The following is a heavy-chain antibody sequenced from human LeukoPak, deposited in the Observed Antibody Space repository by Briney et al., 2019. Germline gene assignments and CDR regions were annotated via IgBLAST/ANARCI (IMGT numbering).Heavy chain of an antibody. D-gene: IGHD6-13*01. Sequence: GGSLRLSCAASGLTFSKSWMTWVRQAPGKGLQWVAHIKEDGGDKYYVDSVKGRFTISRDNAKSSLYLQMNSLRAEDTAVYYCARDKTLAAADYYFDYWGQGTLVTVSS. CDR2: IKEDGGDK. CDR3: ARDKTLAAADYYFDY. CDR1: GLTFSKSW. J-gene: IGHJ4*02. V-gene: IGHV3-7*01.